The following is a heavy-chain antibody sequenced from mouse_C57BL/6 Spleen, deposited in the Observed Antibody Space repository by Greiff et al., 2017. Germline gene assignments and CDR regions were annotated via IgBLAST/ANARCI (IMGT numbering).Heavy chain of an antibody. CDR2: IDPSDSYT. CDR3: ARSRITTVVDSFAY. J-gene: IGHJ3*01. V-gene: IGHV1-50*01. Sequence: QVQLQQPGAELVKPGASVKLSCKASGYTFTSYWMQWVKQSPGQGLEWIGEIDPSDSYTNYNQKFKGKATLTVDTSSSTAYMQLSGLTSEDSAVYYCARSRITTVVDSFAYWGQGTLVTVSA. CDR1: GYTFTSYW. D-gene: IGHD1-1*01.